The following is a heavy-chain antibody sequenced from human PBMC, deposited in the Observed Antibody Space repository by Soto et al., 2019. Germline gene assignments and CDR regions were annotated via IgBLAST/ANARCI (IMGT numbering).Heavy chain of an antibody. Sequence: QVQLVESGGGVVQPGGSLRLSCAASGFTFSTYGMHWVRQAPGKGLEWVAVIWYDGNNKYYADSVKGRFTISRDNSKNTLYVQMTNLRAEDTAVYYCARGLHSLFDYWGQGTLVTVSS. D-gene: IGHD2-21*01. V-gene: IGHV3-33*01. J-gene: IGHJ4*02. CDR2: IWYDGNNK. CDR1: GFTFSTYG. CDR3: ARGLHSLFDY.